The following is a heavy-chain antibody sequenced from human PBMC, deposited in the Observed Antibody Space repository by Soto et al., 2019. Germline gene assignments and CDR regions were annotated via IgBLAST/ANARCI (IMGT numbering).Heavy chain of an antibody. D-gene: IGHD4-17*01. CDR2: ISAYNGNT. V-gene: IGHV1-18*01. Sequence: GASVKVSCKASGYTYTSYGISWVRQAPGQGLEWMGWISAYNGNTNYAQKLQGRVTMTTDTSTSTAYMELRGLRSDDTAVYYCARVVTTVTTLYYYYGTDVWGQGTTVTVSS. CDR1: GYTYTSYG. CDR3: ARVVTTVTTLYYYYGTDV. J-gene: IGHJ6*02.